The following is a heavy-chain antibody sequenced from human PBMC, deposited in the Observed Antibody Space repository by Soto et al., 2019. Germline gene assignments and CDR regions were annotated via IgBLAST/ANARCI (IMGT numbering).Heavy chain of an antibody. CDR3: ARQRTSVVTQAYFDS. D-gene: IGHD2-21*02. J-gene: IGHJ4*02. CDR1: GDSINNRSYY. CDR2: IYYSGSA. V-gene: IGHV4-39*01. Sequence: SETRSRTCTVTGDSINNRSYYWGWIRQPPGKGLEWIGSIYYSGSAYNNPSLKSRVSMSVDTSKNQFSLKLRSVTAADTALYYCARQRTSVVTQAYFDSWGQGSLVTVSS.